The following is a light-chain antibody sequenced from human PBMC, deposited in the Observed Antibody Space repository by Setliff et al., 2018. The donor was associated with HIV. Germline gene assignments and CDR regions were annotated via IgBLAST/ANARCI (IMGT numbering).Light chain of an antibody. V-gene: IGLV2-14*01. CDR2: EVS. CDR1: SSDVGGHNY. CDR3: SSYTTSYTVPHV. J-gene: IGLJ1*01. Sequence: QSALTQPASVSGSPGQSITISCTGTSSDVGGHNYVSWYQQHPGNAPKLIIYEVSYRPSGVSNRFSGSKSCNTASLTISGPQAEDEAEYHCSSYTTSYTVPHVYGTGTKGTVL.